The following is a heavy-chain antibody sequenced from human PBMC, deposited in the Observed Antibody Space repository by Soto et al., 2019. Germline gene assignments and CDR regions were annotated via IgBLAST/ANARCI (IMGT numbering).Heavy chain of an antibody. CDR3: ARDEYYYDSTNYPR. CDR2: IRSGGSPI. CDR1: GFKLDDFN. D-gene: IGHD3-22*01. J-gene: IGHJ4*02. Sequence: QLAESGGGLVQPGGSLRLSCAASGFKLDDFNMNWVRQAPGKGLEWVAYIRSGGSPIYYAESVKGRFTISRDNAKNSVYLQMNSLRDEDTAVYYCARDEYYYDSTNYPRWGQGTLVTVSS. V-gene: IGHV3-48*02.